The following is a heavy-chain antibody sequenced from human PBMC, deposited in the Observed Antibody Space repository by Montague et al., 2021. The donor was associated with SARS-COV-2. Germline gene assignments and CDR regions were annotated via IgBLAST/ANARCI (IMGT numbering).Heavy chain of an antibody. CDR2: ISSSSATI. D-gene: IGHD6-19*01. Sequence: SLRLSCAASGFTFSTYSMDWVRQAPVKGLEWISYISSSSATIYYXESVEGRFTISRDNVKNSVYLQLNSLTDEDTAVYYCARDAISDSGWYLAPFGHWGQGVLVTVSS. CDR1: GFTFSTYS. V-gene: IGHV3-48*02. J-gene: IGHJ4*02. CDR3: ARDAISDSGWYLAPFGH.